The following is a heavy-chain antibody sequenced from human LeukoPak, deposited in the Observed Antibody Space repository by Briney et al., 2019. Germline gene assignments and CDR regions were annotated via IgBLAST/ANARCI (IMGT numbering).Heavy chain of an antibody. CDR1: GFTFRSYV. CDR3: ARRDGSGWDYFDY. Sequence: PGGSLRLSGAASGFTFRSYVIHWVRQAPGKGLEWVALISYDGGGQFYADSVKGRFTISRDNSKNTVFLQVVSLRPEDTAMYYCARRDGSGWDYFDYWGQGSLVTVSS. D-gene: IGHD6-19*01. J-gene: IGHJ4*02. V-gene: IGHV3-30*03. CDR2: ISYDGGGQ.